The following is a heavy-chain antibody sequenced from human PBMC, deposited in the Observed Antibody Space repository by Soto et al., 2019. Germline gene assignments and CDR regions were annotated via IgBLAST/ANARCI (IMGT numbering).Heavy chain of an antibody. CDR1: RGSISSGTNY. Sequence: PSETLSLTCTVSRGSISSGTNYWAWIRQPPGKGLEWIANIYYSGSTLYNPSLKSRVTISLDTSKNQFSLKLRSVTAADTAVYYCARHEAVWYFDSWGQGTLVTVSS. CDR2: IYYSGST. CDR3: ARHEAVWYFDS. V-gene: IGHV4-39*01. J-gene: IGHJ4*02. D-gene: IGHD1-20*01.